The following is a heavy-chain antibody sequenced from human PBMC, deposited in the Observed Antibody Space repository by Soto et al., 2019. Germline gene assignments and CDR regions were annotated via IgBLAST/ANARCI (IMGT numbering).Heavy chain of an antibody. CDR3: ARQRGYCTGGRCYLVWFDP. Sequence: QLQLQESGPGLVKPSETLSLICTVSGGSISSVTYYWGWIRQPPGEGLEWIGRIYHSGSTYYNPSLKSRVTISEDTSKNQFSLRLSSVTAADTAVYYCARQRGYCTGGRCYLVWFDPWGQGTLVTVSS. CDR2: IYHSGST. J-gene: IGHJ5*02. V-gene: IGHV4-39*01. CDR1: GGSISSVTYY. D-gene: IGHD2-15*01.